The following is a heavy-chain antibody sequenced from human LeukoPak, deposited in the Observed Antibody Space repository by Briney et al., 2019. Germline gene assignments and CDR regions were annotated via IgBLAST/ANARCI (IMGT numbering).Heavy chain of an antibody. V-gene: IGHV3-9*01. CDR2: ISWNSGSI. Sequence: GGSLRLSCAASGFTFDDYAMHWVRQAPGKGLEWGSCISWNSGSIGYADSVKGRFTISRDNAKNSLYLQMNSLRAEDTAVYYCARDSTDGMDVWGQGTTVTVSS. J-gene: IGHJ6*02. CDR3: ARDSTDGMDV. CDR1: GFTFDDYA.